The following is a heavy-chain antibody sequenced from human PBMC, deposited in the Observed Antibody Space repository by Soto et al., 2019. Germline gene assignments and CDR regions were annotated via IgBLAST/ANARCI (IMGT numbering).Heavy chain of an antibody. D-gene: IGHD5-12*01. J-gene: IGHJ5*02. CDR3: ARGTWLQSMPQWFDP. V-gene: IGHV4-59*01. CDR1: GGSISSYY. CDR2: IYYSGST. Sequence: SETLSLTCTVSGGSISSYYWSWIRQPPGKGLEWIGYIYYSGSTNYNPSLKSRVTISVDTSKNQFSLKLSSVTAADTAVYYCARGTWLQSMPQWFDPWGQGTLVTVSS.